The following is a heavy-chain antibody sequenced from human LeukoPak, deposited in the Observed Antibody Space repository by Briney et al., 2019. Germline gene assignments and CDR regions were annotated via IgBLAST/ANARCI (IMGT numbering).Heavy chain of an antibody. CDR1: GFTFSSYG. J-gene: IGHJ4*02. CDR3: ANSFPHRGKPTQY. CDR2: IRYDGSNK. V-gene: IGHV3-30*02. D-gene: IGHD4-23*01. Sequence: GGSQRLSCAASGFTFSSYGMHWVRQAPGKGLEWVAFIRYDGSNKYYADSVKGRFTISRDNSKNTLYLQMNSLRAEDTAVYYCANSFPHRGKPTQYWGQGTLVTVSP.